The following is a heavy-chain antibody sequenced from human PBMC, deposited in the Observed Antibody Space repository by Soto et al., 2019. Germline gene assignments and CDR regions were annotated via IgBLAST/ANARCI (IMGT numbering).Heavy chain of an antibody. D-gene: IGHD6-19*01. Sequence: QVQLVESGGGVVQPGRSLRLSCAASGFTFSSYGMHWVRQAPGKGLEWVAVISYDGSNKYYADSVKGRFTISRDNSKNMLYLQMNSLRAEDTAVYYCAKAFNSHSSGWRYYYYGMDVWGQGTTVTVSS. J-gene: IGHJ6*02. CDR2: ISYDGSNK. CDR1: GFTFSSYG. V-gene: IGHV3-30*18. CDR3: AKAFNSHSSGWRYYYYGMDV.